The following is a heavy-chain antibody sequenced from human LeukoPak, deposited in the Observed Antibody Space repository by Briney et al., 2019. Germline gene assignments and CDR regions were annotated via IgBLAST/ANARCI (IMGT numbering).Heavy chain of an antibody. J-gene: IGHJ4*02. D-gene: IGHD6-13*01. Sequence: GGSLRLSCAASGFTFSSYSMNWVRQAPGEGLEWVSSISSSSSYIYYADSVKGRFAISRDNAKNSLYLQMNSLRAEDTAVYYCASSGSSHDYWGQGTLVTASS. V-gene: IGHV3-21*01. CDR1: GFTFSSYS. CDR2: ISSSSSYI. CDR3: ASSGSSHDY.